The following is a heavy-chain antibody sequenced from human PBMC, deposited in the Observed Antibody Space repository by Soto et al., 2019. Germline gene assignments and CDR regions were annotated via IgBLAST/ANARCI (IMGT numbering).Heavy chain of an antibody. D-gene: IGHD6-19*01. V-gene: IGHV1-2*04. CDR1: GYTFTGYY. J-gene: IGHJ6*02. CDR2: INPNSGGT. Sequence: GPSVKVSCKASGYTFTGYYMHWVRQAPGQGLEWMGWINPNSGGTNYAQKFQGWVTMTRDTSISTAYMELSRLRSDDTAVYYCARAAGARAVAADYYYYYGMDVWGQGTTVTVSS. CDR3: ARAAGARAVAADYYYYYGMDV.